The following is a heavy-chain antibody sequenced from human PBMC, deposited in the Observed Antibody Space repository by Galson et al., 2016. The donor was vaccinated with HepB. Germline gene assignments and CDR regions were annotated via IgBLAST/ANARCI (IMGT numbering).Heavy chain of an antibody. D-gene: IGHD6-19*01. CDR2: ISGSGGTI. CDR3: AKKSLVAGTATYVFDN. V-gene: IGHV3-23*01. Sequence: SLRLSCAASGFPFSTYGMRWVRQAPGKGLEWVSGISGSGGTIYPADSVEGRFTISRDNSKNTLYLQMNSRRADDTAVYYCAKKSLVAGTATYVFDNWGQGTLVTVSS. CDR1: GFPFSTYG. J-gene: IGHJ4*02.